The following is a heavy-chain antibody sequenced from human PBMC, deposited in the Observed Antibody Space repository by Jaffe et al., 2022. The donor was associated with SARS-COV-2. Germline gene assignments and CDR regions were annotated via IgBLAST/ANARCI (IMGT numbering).Heavy chain of an antibody. CDR1: GGSISSGTYY. CDR3: ARAAGAFYYDSSGYFDY. Sequence: QVQLQESGPGLVKPSQTLSLTCTVSGGSISSGTYYWSWIRQPAGKGLEWIGRIYSSGSTNYNPSLKSRVTISVDTSKNQFSLKLSSVTAADTAVYYCARAAGAFYYDSSGYFDYWGQGTLVTVSS. CDR2: IYSSGST. D-gene: IGHD3-22*01. J-gene: IGHJ4*02. V-gene: IGHV4-61*02.